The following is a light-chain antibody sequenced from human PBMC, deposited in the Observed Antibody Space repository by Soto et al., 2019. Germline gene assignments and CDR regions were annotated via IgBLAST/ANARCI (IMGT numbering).Light chain of an antibody. V-gene: IGLV2-23*02. CDR3: CSYAGSSTFPYV. CDR1: SSDVGSYNL. Sequence: QSVLTQPASVSGSPGQSITISCTETSSDVGSYNLVSWYQQHPGKAPKLMIYEVSKRPSGVSNRFSGSKSGNTASLTISGLQAEDEADYYCCSYAGSSTFPYVFGTGTKVTVL. CDR2: EVS. J-gene: IGLJ1*01.